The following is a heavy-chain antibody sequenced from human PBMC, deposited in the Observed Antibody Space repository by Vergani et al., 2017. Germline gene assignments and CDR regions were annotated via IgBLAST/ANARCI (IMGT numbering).Heavy chain of an antibody. J-gene: IGHJ3*02. CDR2: ISDNGGTT. D-gene: IGHD6-19*01. Sequence: EVQLLESGGDLVQPGGSLRLSCAASGFTFIMHAMSWVRQAPGKGLEWVSIISDNGGTTYYADSVKGRFTISRDNSKDTLYLQMNSLRAEDTAVYYCAKVGRSEVAGTFGAFDIWGQGTMVTVSS. CDR3: AKVGRSEVAGTFGAFDI. CDR1: GFTFIMHA. V-gene: IGHV3-23*01.